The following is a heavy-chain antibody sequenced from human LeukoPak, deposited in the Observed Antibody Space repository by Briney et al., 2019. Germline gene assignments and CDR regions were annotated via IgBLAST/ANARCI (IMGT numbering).Heavy chain of an antibody. CDR2: ISRRCSYT. V-gene: IGHV3-11*03. Sequence: KSRGSLRLSCAASGFTLSAYYISCIRQVAGEWLECVSSISRRCSYTNYAVSVKGRFTIPSGKAKYSLYLQMTRPRGAEQSPTYRTRPRIAVAGLVLAFDYWGQGTLVTVSS. J-gene: IGHJ4*02. D-gene: IGHD6-19*01. CDR1: GFTLSAYY. CDR3: TRPRIAVAGLVLAFDY.